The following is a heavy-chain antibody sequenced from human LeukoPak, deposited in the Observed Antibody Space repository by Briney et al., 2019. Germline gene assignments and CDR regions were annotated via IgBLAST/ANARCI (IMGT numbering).Heavy chain of an antibody. D-gene: IGHD3-3*01. J-gene: IGHJ4*02. CDR2: ISSSSTTI. Sequence: PGGSLRLSCAASGFTFSNYNRNWVRQAPGKGLEWVSYISSSSTTIHYADSVRGRFTISRDNARNSLYLQMNSLRAEDTAVYYCARDFLEDVYWGQGTLVTVSS. V-gene: IGHV3-48*01. CDR3: ARDFLEDVY. CDR1: GFTFSNYN.